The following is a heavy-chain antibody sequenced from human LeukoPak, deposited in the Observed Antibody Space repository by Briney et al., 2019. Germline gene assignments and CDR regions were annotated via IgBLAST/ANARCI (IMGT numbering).Heavy chain of an antibody. CDR2: IKYDGTEK. Sequence: GGSLRLSCAVSGLTFSSSWMTCVRQAPGKGLEWVATIKYDGTEKYCVDSVKGRFTISRDNAKKSLYLQMDSLRAEDTAVYYCARHLGTTFDYWGQGTPVTVSS. CDR1: GLTFSSSW. J-gene: IGHJ4*02. CDR3: ARHLGTTFDY. D-gene: IGHD4-17*01. V-gene: IGHV3-7*05.